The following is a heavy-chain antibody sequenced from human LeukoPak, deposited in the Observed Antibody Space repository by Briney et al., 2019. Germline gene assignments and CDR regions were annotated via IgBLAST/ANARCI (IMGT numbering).Heavy chain of an antibody. J-gene: IGHJ6*03. Sequence: SETLSLTCAVYGGSFSGYHWTWIRQSPGKGLEWIGDINPSGSTYYNPSLKSRLTISVDTSKSQFSLKLRSVTAADTAVYYCARGRHDITMIVVVMTSVSYYLDVWGKGTTVTVS. V-gene: IGHV4-34*01. CDR2: INPSGST. CDR3: ARGRHDITMIVVVMTSVSYYLDV. CDR1: GGSFSGYH. D-gene: IGHD3-22*01.